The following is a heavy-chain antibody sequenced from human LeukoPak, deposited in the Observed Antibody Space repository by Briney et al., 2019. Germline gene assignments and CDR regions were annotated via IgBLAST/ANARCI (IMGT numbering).Heavy chain of an antibody. V-gene: IGHV4-61*02. CDR3: ARYVVVPAAKAGFDY. Sequence: PSETLSLTCTVSGGSISSGSYYWNWIRQPAGKGLEWIGRIYTSGSTNYNPSLKSRVTISVDTSNNQFSLKLSSVTAADTAVYYCARYVVVPAAKAGFDYWGQGTLVTVSS. D-gene: IGHD2-2*01. CDR1: GGSISSGSYY. J-gene: IGHJ4*02. CDR2: IYTSGST.